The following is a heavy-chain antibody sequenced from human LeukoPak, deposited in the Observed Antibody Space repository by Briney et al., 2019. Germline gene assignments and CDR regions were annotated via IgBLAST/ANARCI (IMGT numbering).Heavy chain of an antibody. CDR3: ARNPDYDFWSGYYTGPDY. Sequence: GGSLRLSCAASGFTFSTYSMNWVRQAPGKGLEWVSYISSSGSTIYYADSVKGRFTISRDNAKNSLYLQMNSLRAEDTAVYYCARNPDYDFWSGYYTGPDYWGQGTLVTVSS. CDR1: GFTFSTYS. V-gene: IGHV3-48*04. CDR2: ISSSGSTI. J-gene: IGHJ4*02. D-gene: IGHD3-3*01.